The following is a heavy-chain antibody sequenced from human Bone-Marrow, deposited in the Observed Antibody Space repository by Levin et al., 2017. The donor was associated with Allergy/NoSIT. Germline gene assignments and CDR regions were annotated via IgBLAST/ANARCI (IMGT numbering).Heavy chain of an antibody. D-gene: IGHD3-9*01. CDR3: ARGGYDIFDY. V-gene: IGHV4-59*01. CDR1: GGSISSYY. Sequence: SETLSLTCTVSGGSISSYYWSWIRQPPGKGLEWIGYIYYSGSTNYNPSLKSRVTISVDTSKNQFSLKLSSVTAADTAVYYCARGGYDIFDYWGQGTLVTVSS. CDR2: IYYSGST. J-gene: IGHJ4*02.